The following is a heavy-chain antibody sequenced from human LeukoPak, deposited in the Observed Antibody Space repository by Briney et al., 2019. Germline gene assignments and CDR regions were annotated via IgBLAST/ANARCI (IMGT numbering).Heavy chain of an antibody. CDR2: INHSGST. CDR1: GVSFSGYY. V-gene: IGHV4-34*01. J-gene: IGHJ5*02. D-gene: IGHD3-10*01. Sequence: PSETLSLTCAVSGVSFSGYYWSWIRQPPGKGLEWIGEINHSGSTNYNPSLKSRVTISVDTSKNQFSLKLSSVTAADTAVYYCARGPLPRGITMVRGHWFDPWGQGTLVTVSS. CDR3: ARGPLPRGITMVRGHWFDP.